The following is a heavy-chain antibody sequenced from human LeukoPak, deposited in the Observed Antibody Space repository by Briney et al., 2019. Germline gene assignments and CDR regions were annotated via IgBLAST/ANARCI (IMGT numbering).Heavy chain of an antibody. Sequence: PGGSLRLSCAASGFTFSSYSMNWVRQAPGKGLEWVSSINSSSSYIYYADSVKGRFTISRDNAKNSLYLQMNSLRAEDTAVYYCARDVARAYCGGDCYPHAEYFQHWGQGTLVTVSS. V-gene: IGHV3-21*01. CDR3: ARDVARAYCGGDCYPHAEYFQH. D-gene: IGHD2-21*02. CDR1: GFTFSSYS. CDR2: INSSSSYI. J-gene: IGHJ1*01.